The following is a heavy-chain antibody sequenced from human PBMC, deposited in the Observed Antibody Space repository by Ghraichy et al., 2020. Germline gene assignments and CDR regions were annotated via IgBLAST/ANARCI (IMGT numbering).Heavy chain of an antibody. CDR1: GFTFSSYG. J-gene: IGHJ4*02. Sequence: GSLNISCAASGFTFSSYGMSWVRQAPGKGLEWVSAISDSGGSTYYADSVKGRFTISRDNSKNTLYLQMNSLRADDTAVYYCAKRRGNGYYNPYFDYWGQGTLLTVSS. CDR2: ISDSGGST. CDR3: AKRRGNGYYNPYFDY. D-gene: IGHD3-22*01. V-gene: IGHV3-23*01.